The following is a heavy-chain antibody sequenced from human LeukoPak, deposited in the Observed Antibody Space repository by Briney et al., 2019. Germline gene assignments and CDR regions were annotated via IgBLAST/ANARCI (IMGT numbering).Heavy chain of an antibody. CDR3: ARDQYDTWSRRGNFDS. D-gene: IGHD3-3*01. CDR2: IKLDGSEK. Sequence: GGSLRLSCVDSGITFSRYWMSWVRQAPGKGLEWVANIKLDGSEKNYVDSVKGRFTISRDNTKNSLHLQMNSLRAEDTAVFYCARDQYDTWSRRGNFDSWGQGTLVIVSS. V-gene: IGHV3-7*03. CDR1: GITFSRYW. J-gene: IGHJ4*02.